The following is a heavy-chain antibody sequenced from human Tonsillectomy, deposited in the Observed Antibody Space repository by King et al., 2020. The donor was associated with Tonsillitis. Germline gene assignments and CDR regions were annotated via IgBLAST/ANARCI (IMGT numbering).Heavy chain of an antibody. J-gene: IGHJ4*02. CDR2: IYPGDFDT. CDR3: ATDNLEKSFDY. V-gene: IGHV5-51*03. Sequence: DVQLVESGAEVKMPGESLKISCKGSGHSFTNYWIGWVRQMPGKGLEWVGMIYPGDFDTIYSPSLQGQVTNSVDKAINTAYLQLSSLKASDTAMYYCATDNLEKSFDYWGQGTLVTVSS. CDR1: GHSFTNYW.